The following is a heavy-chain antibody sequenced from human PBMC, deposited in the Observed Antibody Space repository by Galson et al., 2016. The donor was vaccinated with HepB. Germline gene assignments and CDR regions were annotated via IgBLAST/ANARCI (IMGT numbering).Heavy chain of an antibody. CDR1: GFTFSSYW. V-gene: IGHV3-7*01. D-gene: IGHD4-17*01. CDR3: ARSGEPS. Sequence: SLRLSCATSGFTFSSYWMTWVRQAPGKGLEWVANINRDGIEKYYVGSVEGRFTISRDNAKKSLYLQMDSLRAEDKAVYYCARSGEPSWGQGTLVTVSS. J-gene: IGHJ5*02. CDR2: INRDGIEK.